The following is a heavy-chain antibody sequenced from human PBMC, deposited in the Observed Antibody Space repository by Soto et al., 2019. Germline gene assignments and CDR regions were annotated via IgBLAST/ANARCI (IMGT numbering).Heavy chain of an antibody. Sequence: PGESLKISCKSSGYSFSNYWIGWVRQMPGKGLGWMGVIYPGNSDTRYRPPFQGQVTTSVDNSITTAYLQRSSVKAWDPAIYGCARQREVVAMKESWGQGTLVSVSS. CDR1: GYSFSNYW. CDR2: IYPGNSDT. V-gene: IGHV5-51*01. J-gene: IGHJ5*02. D-gene: IGHD5-12*01. CDR3: ARQREVVAMKES.